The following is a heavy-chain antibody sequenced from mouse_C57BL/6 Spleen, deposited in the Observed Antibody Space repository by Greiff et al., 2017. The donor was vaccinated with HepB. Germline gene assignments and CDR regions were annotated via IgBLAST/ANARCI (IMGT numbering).Heavy chain of an antibody. J-gene: IGHJ1*03. V-gene: IGHV2-5*01. CDR1: GFSLTSYG. CDR2: IWRGGST. D-gene: IGHD1-1*01. CDR3: AMITTVVATRYFDV. Sequence: VKLMESGPGLVQPSQRLSITCTVSGFSLTSYGVHWVRQSPGKGLEWLGVIWRGGSTDYNAAFMSRLSITKDNSKSQVFFKMNSLQADDTAIYYCAMITTVVATRYFDVWGTGTTVTVSS.